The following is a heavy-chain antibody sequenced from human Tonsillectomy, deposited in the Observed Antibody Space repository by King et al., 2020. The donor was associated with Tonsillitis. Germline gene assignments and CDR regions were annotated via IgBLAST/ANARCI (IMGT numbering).Heavy chain of an antibody. Sequence: VQLVESGAEVKKPGTSVRVSCKASGYTFTGYYIHWVRQAPGQGLEWMGWINPNSGDTNYAQKFQGRVTMTRDTSISTAYMELNRPSSDDTAVYYCAKAGHYNSFDPWGQGTLVTVSS. CDR2: INPNSGDT. J-gene: IGHJ5*02. D-gene: IGHD1-20*01. V-gene: IGHV1-2*02. CDR3: AKAGHYNSFDP. CDR1: GYTFTGYY.